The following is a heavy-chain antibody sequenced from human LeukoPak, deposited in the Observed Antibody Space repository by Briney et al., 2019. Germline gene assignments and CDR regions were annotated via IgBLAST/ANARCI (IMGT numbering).Heavy chain of an antibody. D-gene: IGHD4-17*01. CDR2: IYYGGST. J-gene: IGHJ4*02. CDR3: ARVPLNYGDYRYFDY. Sequence: PSQTLSLTCTVSGGSISSSNYYWSWIRQHPGKGLEWIGYIYYGGSTYYSPSLKSRVTISLDTSKNQFSLILSSVTAADTAVYYCARVPLNYGDYRYFDYWGQGTLVPVSS. CDR1: GGSISSSNYY. V-gene: IGHV4-31*03.